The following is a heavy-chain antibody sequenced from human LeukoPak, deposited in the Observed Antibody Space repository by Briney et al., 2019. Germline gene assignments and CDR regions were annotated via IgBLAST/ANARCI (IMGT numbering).Heavy chain of an antibody. Sequence: GGSLRLSCAASGFLFNYYSMNWVRQAPGKGLEWVSSITDTGSYIYYADSVKGRFTISRDNGKNSLYLQMNSLRTEDTAVYYCARRVAVAGNPIFDYWGQGTLVTVSS. CDR3: ARRVAVAGNPIFDY. J-gene: IGHJ4*02. CDR2: ITDTGSYI. CDR1: GFLFNYYS. D-gene: IGHD6-19*01. V-gene: IGHV3-21*01.